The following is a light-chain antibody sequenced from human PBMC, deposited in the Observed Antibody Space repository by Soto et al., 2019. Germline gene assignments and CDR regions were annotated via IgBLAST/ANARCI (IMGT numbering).Light chain of an antibody. CDR3: SSYTSSSTLLV. V-gene: IGLV2-14*01. Sequence: QSVLTQPASVSGSPGQSITISCTGTSSEAGGYNYVSWYQQHPGKAPKLMIYDVSNRPSGVSNRFSGSKSGNTASLTISGLQAEYEADYYCSSYTSSSTLLVFGGRTKLTVL. J-gene: IGLJ2*01. CDR2: DVS. CDR1: SSEAGGYNY.